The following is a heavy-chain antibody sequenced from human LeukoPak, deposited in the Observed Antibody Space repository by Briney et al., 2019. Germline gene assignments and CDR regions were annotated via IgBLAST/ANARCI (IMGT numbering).Heavy chain of an antibody. Sequence: KPSQTLSLTCAISGDSVSSNSAGWNWIRQSPSRGLEWLGRTYYRSKWYNDDAGSVKSRITINADTAKNQFSLQLNSVTPEDTAVYYCARDLGGSFDYWGQGTLVTVSS. CDR3: ARDLGGSFDY. CDR1: GDSVSSNSAG. V-gene: IGHV6-1*01. CDR2: TYYRSKWYN. J-gene: IGHJ4*02. D-gene: IGHD3-16*01.